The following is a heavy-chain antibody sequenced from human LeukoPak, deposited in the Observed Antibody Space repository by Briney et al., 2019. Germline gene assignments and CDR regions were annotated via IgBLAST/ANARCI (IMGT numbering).Heavy chain of an antibody. CDR2: INPGGGSR. CDR3: ARETGPIQLHLWGSAFDY. D-gene: IGHD5-18*01. CDR1: GYTFTNYY. V-gene: IGHV1-46*01. J-gene: IGHJ4*02. Sequence: GASVKVSCKASGYTFTNYYMHWVRQAPGQGLEWMGVINPGGGSRSYAQKFQGRVTMTRDTSTSTVYMELSSLRSEDTAVYYCARETGPIQLHLWGSAFDYWGQGTLVTVSS.